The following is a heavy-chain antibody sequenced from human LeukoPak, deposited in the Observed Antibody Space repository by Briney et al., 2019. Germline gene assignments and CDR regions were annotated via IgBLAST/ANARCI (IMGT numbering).Heavy chain of an antibody. J-gene: IGHJ4*02. CDR3: ARLPTTVTPSS. CDR1: GGSISSYY. D-gene: IGHD4-17*01. Sequence: PSETLSPTCTVSGGSISSYYWSWIRQPPGKGLEWIGYIYYSGSTNYNPSLKSRVTISVDTSKNQFSLKLSSVTAADTAVYYCARLPTTVTPSSWGQGTLVTVSS. V-gene: IGHV4-59*01. CDR2: IYYSGST.